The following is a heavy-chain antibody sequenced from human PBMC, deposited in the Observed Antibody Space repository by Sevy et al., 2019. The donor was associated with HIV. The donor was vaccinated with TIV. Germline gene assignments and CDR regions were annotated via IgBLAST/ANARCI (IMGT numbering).Heavy chain of an antibody. Sequence: GGSLRLSCAASGFTFSSFGMHWVRQAPGKGLEWVALIWFDGSNKYYADSVKGRFTISRDNSKNTLYLQMNSLRAEDTAVYYCAKDPYYCSRNRCYDGPPDYWGQGTLVTVSS. CDR3: AKDPYYCSRNRCYDGPPDY. CDR2: IWFDGSNK. V-gene: IGHV3-33*06. CDR1: GFTFSSFG. J-gene: IGHJ4*02. D-gene: IGHD2-2*01.